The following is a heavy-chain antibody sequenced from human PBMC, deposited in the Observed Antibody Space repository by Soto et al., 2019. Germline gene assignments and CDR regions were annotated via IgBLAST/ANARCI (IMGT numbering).Heavy chain of an antibody. Sequence: PGGSLRLSCAASGFTFSSNWMQWVRQVPGKGLVWVSRINSDGSTTTYADSVKGRFTISRDNAKSTLHLQMNSLRAEDTAVYYCARVAAPYYYYYMDVWGKGTTVTVSS. CDR1: GFTFSSNW. J-gene: IGHJ6*03. D-gene: IGHD6-13*01. V-gene: IGHV3-74*01. CDR2: INSDGSTT. CDR3: ARVAAPYYYYYMDV.